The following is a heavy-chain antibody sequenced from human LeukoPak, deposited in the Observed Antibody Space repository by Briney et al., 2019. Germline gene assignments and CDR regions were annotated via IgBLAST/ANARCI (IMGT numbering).Heavy chain of an antibody. D-gene: IGHD6-6*01. Sequence: ASVKVSCKASGYTFTSNGISRVRQAPGQGLERMGWISAYNGNTNYAQKLQGRVTMTTDTSTSTAYMELRSLRSDDTAVYYCARVGSSSYYYYYMDVWGKGTTVTVSS. CDR3: ARVGSSSYYYYYMDV. V-gene: IGHV1-18*01. CDR2: ISAYNGNT. J-gene: IGHJ6*03. CDR1: GYTFTSNG.